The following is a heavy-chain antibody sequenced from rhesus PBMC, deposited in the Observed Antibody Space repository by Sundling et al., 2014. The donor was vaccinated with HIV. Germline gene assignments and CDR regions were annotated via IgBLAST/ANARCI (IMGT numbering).Heavy chain of an antibody. CDR3: AKDIVGHCSDRGCSTGFDV. V-gene: IGHV3-103*01. D-gene: IGHD2-33*01. Sequence: EVQLVETGGGLVQPGGSLKVSCAASGFSFSYYGMSWVRQAPGKGLEWVSAINNGGTRTYYADSVKGRFTISRDNSKNTLSLQMNSLRPEDTAVYSCAKDIVGHCSDRGCSTGFDVWGPGVLVAVSS. J-gene: IGHJ5-1*01. CDR1: GFSFSYYG. CDR2: INNGGTRT.